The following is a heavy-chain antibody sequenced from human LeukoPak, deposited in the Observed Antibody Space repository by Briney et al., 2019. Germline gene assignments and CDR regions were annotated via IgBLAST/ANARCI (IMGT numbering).Heavy chain of an antibody. CDR3: ARESGWDYFDY. CDR2: IIPILGIA. D-gene: IGHD3-10*01. J-gene: IGHJ4*02. Sequence: GASVKVSCKASGGTFSSYAISWVRQAPGQGLEWMGRIIPILGIANYAQKFQGRVTITADKSTSTAYMELSSLRSEDTAVYYCARESGWDYFDYWGQGTLVTVSS. CDR1: GGTFSSYA. V-gene: IGHV1-69*04.